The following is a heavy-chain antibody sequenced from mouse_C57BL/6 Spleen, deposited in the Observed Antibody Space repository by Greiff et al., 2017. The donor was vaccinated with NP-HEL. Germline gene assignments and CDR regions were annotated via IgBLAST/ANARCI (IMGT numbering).Heavy chain of an antibody. V-gene: IGHV1-52*01. CDR2: IDPSDSET. CDR1: GYTFTSYW. CDR3: ARFYSNYWYFDV. Sequence: QVQLQQPGAELVRPGSSVKLSCKASGYTFTSYWMHWVKQRPIQGLEWIGNIDPSDSETHYNQKFKDKAKLTVDKSSSTAYMQLSSLTSEDSAVYYCARFYSNYWYFDVWGTGTTVTVSS. J-gene: IGHJ1*03. D-gene: IGHD2-5*01.